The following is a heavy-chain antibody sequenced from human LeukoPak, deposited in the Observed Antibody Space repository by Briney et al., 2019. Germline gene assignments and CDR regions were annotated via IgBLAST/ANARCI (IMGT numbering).Heavy chain of an antibody. D-gene: IGHD6-19*01. V-gene: IGHV3-9*01. CDR3: AKGGTYSSGWYRWFDP. CDR2: ISWNSGSI. Sequence: GRSLRLSCATSGFTFDDYAMPWVRQAPGKGLEWVSGISWNSGSIGYADSVKGRFTISRDNAKNSLYLQMNSLRTEDTALYYCAKGGTYSSGWYRWFDPWGQGTLVTVSS. CDR1: GFTFDDYA. J-gene: IGHJ5*02.